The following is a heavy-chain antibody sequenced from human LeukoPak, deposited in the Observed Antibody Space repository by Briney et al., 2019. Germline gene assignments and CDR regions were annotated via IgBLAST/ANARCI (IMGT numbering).Heavy chain of an antibody. Sequence: SETLSLTCTVSGGSISSSSYYWGWIRQPPGKGLEWIGSIYYSGSTYYNPSLKSRVTISVDTSKNQFSLKLSSVTAADTAVCYCARRWVVVVPAAISWFDPWGQGTLVTVSS. V-gene: IGHV4-39*01. CDR1: GGSISSSSYY. CDR3: ARRWVVVVPAAISWFDP. J-gene: IGHJ5*02. D-gene: IGHD2-2*01. CDR2: IYYSGST.